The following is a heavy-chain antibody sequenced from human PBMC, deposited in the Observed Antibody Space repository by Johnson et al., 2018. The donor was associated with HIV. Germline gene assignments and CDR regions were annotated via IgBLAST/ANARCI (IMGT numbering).Heavy chain of an antibody. CDR1: RITFSDYY. CDR3: ARDRGGYSYGYDSDAFDI. V-gene: IGHV3-11*04. D-gene: IGHD5-18*01. CDR2: ISRSGSTI. Sequence: QMLLVESGGGLVQPGGSLRLSCAASRITFSDYYMTWIRQAPGKGLEWVSYISRSGSTIYYADSVKGRFTISRDNSKNTLYLQMNSLRAEDTAVYYCARDRGGYSYGYDSDAFDIWGQGTMVTVSS. J-gene: IGHJ3*02.